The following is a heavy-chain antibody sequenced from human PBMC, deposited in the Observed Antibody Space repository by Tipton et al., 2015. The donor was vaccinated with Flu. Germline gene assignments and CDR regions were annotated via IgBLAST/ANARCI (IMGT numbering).Heavy chain of an antibody. CDR2: IPRSGDT. J-gene: IGHJ5*02. V-gene: IGHV4-38-2*01. CDR1: GDSIRNDYF. CDR3: ARRDFSNYVSDPKNWFDR. D-gene: IGHD4-11*01. Sequence: SLTCAVSGDSIRNDYFWGWLRQPPGKGLEWIATIPRSGDTKYKPSLKSRVTISVDTSKNEFYLEMRSVTAADMAVYYCARRDFSNYVSDPKNWFDRWGQGTLVTVSS.